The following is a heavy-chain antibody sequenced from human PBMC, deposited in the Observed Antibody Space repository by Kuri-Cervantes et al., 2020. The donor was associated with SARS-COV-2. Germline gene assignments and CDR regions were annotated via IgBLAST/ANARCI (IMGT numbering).Heavy chain of an antibody. CDR1: GSTFSSYA. Sequence: LSLTCVPSGSTFSSYAMHWVRQAPGEGLEWVANIKQDGSEKYYVDSVKGRFTISRENAKHSLYLQMNSLRAGDTAVYYCARANPTEYCGRDCPPWCFELWGGGTLVTVSS. J-gene: IGHJ2*01. CDR3: ARANPTEYCGRDCPPWCFEL. CDR2: IKQDGSEK. V-gene: IGHV3-7*01. D-gene: IGHD2-21*02.